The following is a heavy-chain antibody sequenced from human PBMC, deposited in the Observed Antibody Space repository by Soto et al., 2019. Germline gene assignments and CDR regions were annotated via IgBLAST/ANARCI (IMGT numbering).Heavy chain of an antibody. D-gene: IGHD5-12*01. V-gene: IGHV6-1*01. CDR3: ARATSRVATITYFYFYGMDV. Sequence: SQTLSLTCAISGDSVSSNSSAWNCISQSPSRGLEWLGRTFYRSTWYNDYAVSVKSRITINPDTSKNQFSLHLNSVTPEDTALYYRARATSRVATITYFYFYGMDVWGQGTTVTVSS. CDR2: TFYRSTWYN. J-gene: IGHJ6*02. CDR1: GDSVSSNSSA.